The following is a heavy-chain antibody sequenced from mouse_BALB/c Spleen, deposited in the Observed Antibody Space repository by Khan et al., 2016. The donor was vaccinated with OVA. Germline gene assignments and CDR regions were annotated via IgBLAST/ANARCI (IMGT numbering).Heavy chain of an antibody. D-gene: IGHD1-1*01. Sequence: QVQLQQSGPELVMPGASVKMSCKASGYSFTDYIITWVKQRTGQGLQWIGEIYPGSGSIYSNEKFKGKATLTADKSSNTAYMQLSSLTSEDSAVYFCAIRDYGSSYPGFAYWGQGTLVTVAA. J-gene: IGHJ3*01. V-gene: IGHV1-77*01. CDR3: AIRDYGSSYPGFAY. CDR1: GYSFTDYI. CDR2: IYPGSGSI.